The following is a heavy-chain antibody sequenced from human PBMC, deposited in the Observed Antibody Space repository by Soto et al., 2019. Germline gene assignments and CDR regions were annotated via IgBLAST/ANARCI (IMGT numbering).Heavy chain of an antibody. V-gene: IGHV4-39*01. CDR3: ARQVVVAVFAPAQGFDP. Sequence: SETLSLTCTVSGGSISSSSYYWGWIRQPPGKGLEWIGSIYYSGGTYYNPSLKSRVTISVDTSKNQFSLKLSSVTAADTAVYYCARQVVVAVFAPAQGFDPWGQGTLVTVSS. D-gene: IGHD2-15*01. CDR1: GGSISSSSYY. J-gene: IGHJ5*02. CDR2: IYYSGGT.